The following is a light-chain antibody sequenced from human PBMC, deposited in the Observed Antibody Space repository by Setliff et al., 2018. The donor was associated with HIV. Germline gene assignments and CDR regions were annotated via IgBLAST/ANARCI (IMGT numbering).Light chain of an antibody. V-gene: IGLV2-11*01. Sequence: QSVLTQPRSVSGSPGQSVTISCTGTNSDVGGYNYVSWYQQHPGKAPKLMIYDVTKRPSGVPDRFSGSKSGDTASLTISGLQSEDEADYYCCSYAGTYTYLFGTGTKV. CDR1: NSDVGGYNY. J-gene: IGLJ1*01. CDR3: CSYAGTYTYL. CDR2: DVT.